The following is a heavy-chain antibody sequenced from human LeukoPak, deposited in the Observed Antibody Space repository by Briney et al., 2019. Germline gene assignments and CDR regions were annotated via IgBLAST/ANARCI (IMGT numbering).Heavy chain of an antibody. V-gene: IGHV3-66*01. CDR3: ASVYHSF. CDR1: RFNVSSNF. D-gene: IGHD2-8*01. CDR2: IYSGGST. J-gene: IGHJ4*02. Sequence: GGSLRLSCAASRFNVSSNFMSWVRQAPGKGPEWVSVIYSGGSTQYADSVKGRFTVSRDKSKNTLFLQMNSLRAEDTAVYYCASVYHSFWGQGTRATVSS.